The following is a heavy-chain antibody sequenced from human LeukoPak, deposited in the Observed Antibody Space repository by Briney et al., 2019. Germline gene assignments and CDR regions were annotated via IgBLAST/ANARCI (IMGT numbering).Heavy chain of an antibody. J-gene: IGHJ3*02. V-gene: IGHV4-38-2*01. CDR1: GYSISSGYY. CDR2: IYHSGST. CDR3: ARQWAPHIVVVPAAAFDI. D-gene: IGHD2-2*01. Sequence: PSETLSLTCAVSGYSISSGYYWGWIRPPPGKGLEWIGSIYHSGSTYYNPSLKSRVTISVDTSKNQFSLKLSSVTAADTAVYCCARQWAPHIVVVPAAAFDIWGQGTMVTVSS.